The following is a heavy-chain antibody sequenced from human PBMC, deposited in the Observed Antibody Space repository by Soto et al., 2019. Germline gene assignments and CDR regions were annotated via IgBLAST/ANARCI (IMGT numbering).Heavy chain of an antibody. CDR1: GGSISSGDYY. Sequence: QVQLQESGPGLVKPSQTLSLTCTVSGGSISSGDYYWSWIRQPPGKGLEWIGYIYYSGSTYYNPSLKSRVTISVDTSKNQCSLKLSSVTAADTAVYYCASNYGDYYLWHKGKNWFDPWGQGTLVTVSS. CDR3: ASNYGDYYLWHKGKNWFDP. CDR2: IYYSGST. V-gene: IGHV4-30-4*01. J-gene: IGHJ5*02. D-gene: IGHD4-17*01.